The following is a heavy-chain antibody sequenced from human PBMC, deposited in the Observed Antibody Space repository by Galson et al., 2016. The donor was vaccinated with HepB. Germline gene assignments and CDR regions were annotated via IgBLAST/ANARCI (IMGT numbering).Heavy chain of an antibody. CDR3: TKGGSPHSDY. CDR2: ITWEGGTT. V-gene: IGHV3-43D*04. CDR1: GFAFGDFV. Sequence: SLRLSCAASGFAFGDFVMHWIRQHPTNGLEWVSLITWEGGTTHYASSVKGRFTISRDNAKSTLYLQMNSLRVDDTAIYYCTKGGSPHSDYWGQGTLVTVSS. D-gene: IGHD5-12*01. J-gene: IGHJ4*02.